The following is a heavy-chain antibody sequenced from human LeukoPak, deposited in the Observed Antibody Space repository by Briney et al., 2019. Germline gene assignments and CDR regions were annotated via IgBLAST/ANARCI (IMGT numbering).Heavy chain of an antibody. V-gene: IGHV1-2*02. J-gene: IGHJ4*02. CDR1: GYTFTGYY. Sequence: ASVRVSCKASGYTFTGYYMHWVRQAPGQGLEWMGWINPNSGGTNYAQKFQGRVTMTRDTSISTAYTELSRLRSDDTAVYYCARDGEVSNYDDFDYWGQGTLVTVSS. CDR2: INPNSGGT. D-gene: IGHD4-11*01. CDR3: ARDGEVSNYDDFDY.